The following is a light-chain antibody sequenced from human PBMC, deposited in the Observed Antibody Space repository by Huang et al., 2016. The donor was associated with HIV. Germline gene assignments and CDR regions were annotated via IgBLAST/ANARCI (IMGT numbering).Light chain of an antibody. Sequence: DIVLTQTPVSSPVSVGQAASISCGSSQSLEHSDGNTNLSWLHQRPGQPPRLHIYRVSNRSSGVPDRCRGGGTGTNVTLKISRVEPDDVGLYYCMQATQFPWTFGQGTKVEIK. V-gene: IGKV2-24*01. CDR3: MQATQFPWT. CDR1: QSLEHSDGNTN. CDR2: RVS. J-gene: IGKJ1*01.